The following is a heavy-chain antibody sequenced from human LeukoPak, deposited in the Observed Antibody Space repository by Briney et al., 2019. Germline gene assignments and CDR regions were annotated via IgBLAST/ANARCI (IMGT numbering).Heavy chain of an antibody. CDR1: GGSISSYY. V-gene: IGHV4-59*08. CDR3: ARTRRGYSYGNHFDY. J-gene: IGHJ4*02. Sequence: SEALSLTCTVSGGSISSYYWSWIRQPPGKGLEWIGYIYYSGSTNYNPSLKSRVTISVDTSKNQFSLKLSSVTAADTAVYYCARTRRGYSYGNHFDYWGQGTLVTVSS. CDR2: IYYSGST. D-gene: IGHD5-18*01.